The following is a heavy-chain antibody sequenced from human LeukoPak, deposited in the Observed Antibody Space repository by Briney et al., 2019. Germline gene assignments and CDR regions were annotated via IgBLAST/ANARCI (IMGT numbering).Heavy chain of an antibody. CDR1: GGTFSSYA. Sequence: SVKVSCKASGGTFSSYAISWVRQAPGQGLEWMGGIIPIFGTANYAQKFQGRVTITADESTSTAYMELSSLRSEDTAVYYCARGGDYYDSSGYSFDYWGQGTLLTVSS. V-gene: IGHV1-69*01. J-gene: IGHJ4*02. CDR3: ARGGDYYDSSGYSFDY. CDR2: IIPIFGTA. D-gene: IGHD3-22*01.